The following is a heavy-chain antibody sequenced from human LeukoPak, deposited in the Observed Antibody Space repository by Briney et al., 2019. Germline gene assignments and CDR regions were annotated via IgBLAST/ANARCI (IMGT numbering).Heavy chain of an antibody. V-gene: IGHV3-11*06. CDR3: ARDYCSGGSCSDAFDI. Sequence: GGSLRLSCAASGFTFSDYYMSWIRQAPGKGLEWVSYISSSSSYTNYADSVKGRFTISRDNAKSSLYLQMNSLRAEDTAVYYCARDYCSGGSCSDAFDIWGQGTMVTVSS. J-gene: IGHJ3*02. D-gene: IGHD2-15*01. CDR1: GFTFSDYY. CDR2: ISSSSSYT.